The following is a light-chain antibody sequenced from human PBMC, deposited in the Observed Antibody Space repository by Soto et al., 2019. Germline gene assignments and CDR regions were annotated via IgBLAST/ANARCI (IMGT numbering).Light chain of an antibody. V-gene: IGLV2-14*01. Sequence: QSVLTXPASVSGSPGQSITISFTGTRRDFGGDNYVSWYQQYPGKSPKLVIYEVTHRPSGVCKRFSVSKSGNTASLTISGLQAEDEADYYCSSYTISNTLPFVFGTGTKVTVL. CDR2: EVT. CDR3: SSYTISNTLPFV. J-gene: IGLJ1*01. CDR1: RRDFGGDNY.